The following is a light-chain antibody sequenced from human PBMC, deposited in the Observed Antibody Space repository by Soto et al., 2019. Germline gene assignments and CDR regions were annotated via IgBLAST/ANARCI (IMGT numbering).Light chain of an antibody. CDR3: QQRSNWHPKYT. CDR2: DAS. CDR1: QSVSSY. J-gene: IGKJ2*01. Sequence: EIVLTQSPATLSLSPGERATLSCRASQSVSSYLAWYQQKPGQAPRLLIYDASNRATGIPARFSGSGSGTDLTLTISSLEPEDFAVYYCQQRSNWHPKYTFGQGTKVDIX. V-gene: IGKV3-11*01.